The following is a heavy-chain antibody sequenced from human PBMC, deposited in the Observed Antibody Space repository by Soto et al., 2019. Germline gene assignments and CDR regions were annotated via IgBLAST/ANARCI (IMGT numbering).Heavy chain of an antibody. CDR2: INAGNGNT. CDR3: ARDLGGWPDY. CDR1: GYTFTSYA. V-gene: IGHV1-3*01. J-gene: IGHJ4*02. D-gene: IGHD2-15*01. Sequence: QVQLVQSGAEVKKPGASVKVSCKASGYTFTSYAMHWVRQAPGQRLEWMGWINAGNGNTKYSRKFQGRVTITRDTTASTVYMELSRLRSEDTAVYYCARDLGGWPDYWGQGTLVTVTS.